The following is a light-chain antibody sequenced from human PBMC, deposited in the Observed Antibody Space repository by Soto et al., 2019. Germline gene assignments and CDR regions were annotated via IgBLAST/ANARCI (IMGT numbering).Light chain of an antibody. Sequence: DIQMTQSPSTLSASVGDRVTITCRASQSISSWLAWYQQKPGKAPKLLIYDASSLESGVPSRFSSSGSGTEFTLTISSLQPDDFATYYCQQYNSFTLTFGQGTKVEIK. CDR2: DAS. CDR1: QSISSW. CDR3: QQYNSFTLT. J-gene: IGKJ1*01. V-gene: IGKV1-5*01.